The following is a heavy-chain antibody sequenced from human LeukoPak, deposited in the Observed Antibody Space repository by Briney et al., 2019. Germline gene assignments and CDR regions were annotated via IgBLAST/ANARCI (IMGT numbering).Heavy chain of an antibody. D-gene: IGHD6-13*01. CDR2: IYYSGGT. Sequence: PSETLSLTCTVSGGSISSYYWSWIRKSPGKGLEWIGYIYYSGGTDYNPSLKSRVNMSIDTSRNQFSLTLNSVTAADTAVYYCARTFSNSWTNLYYFDYWGQGTLVTISS. J-gene: IGHJ4*02. CDR1: GGSISSYY. CDR3: ARTFSNSWTNLYYFDY. V-gene: IGHV4-59*01.